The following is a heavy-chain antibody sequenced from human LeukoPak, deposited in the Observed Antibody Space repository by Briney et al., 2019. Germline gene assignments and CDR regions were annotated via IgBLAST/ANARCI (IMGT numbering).Heavy chain of an antibody. D-gene: IGHD3-3*01. V-gene: IGHV3-23*01. Sequence: GGSLRLSCVASGFTFSSYAMFWVRQAPGKGLEWVSGINSAGDYTHDADSVKGRFTIARDNSKNTIYLQMNSLRADDTAVYYCGVYYDFWSGGDWFDTWGQGTLVIVSS. CDR3: GVYYDFWSGGDWFDT. J-gene: IGHJ5*02. CDR1: GFTFSSYA. CDR2: INSAGDYT.